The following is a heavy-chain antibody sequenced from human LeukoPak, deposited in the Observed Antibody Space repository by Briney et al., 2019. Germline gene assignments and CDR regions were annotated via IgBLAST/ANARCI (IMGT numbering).Heavy chain of an antibody. CDR2: INPSGGST. CDR3: ARVLSGGRFDY. Sequence: GASVKVSCKASGYTLTTYYMHWVRQAPGQGLEWMGIINPSGGSTSYAQNFQGRVTMTRDMSTSTVYMELSSLRSEDTAVYYCARVLSGGRFDYWGQGTLVTVSS. D-gene: IGHD3-16*01. V-gene: IGHV1-46*01. CDR1: GYTLTTYY. J-gene: IGHJ4*02.